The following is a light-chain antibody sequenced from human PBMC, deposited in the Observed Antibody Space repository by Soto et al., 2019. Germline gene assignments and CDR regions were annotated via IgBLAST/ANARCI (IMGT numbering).Light chain of an antibody. V-gene: IGKV3-20*01. CDR1: QSVSSSY. CDR3: QQYGSSFT. J-gene: IGKJ3*01. Sequence: EIVLTQSPGTLSLSPGERATLSCRASQSVSSSYLAWYQQKPGQAPRLLIYGASSRATGIPGRFSGSGSGTDFTLTISRLEPEDFVVYYCQQYGSSFTFGPGTKVDIK. CDR2: GAS.